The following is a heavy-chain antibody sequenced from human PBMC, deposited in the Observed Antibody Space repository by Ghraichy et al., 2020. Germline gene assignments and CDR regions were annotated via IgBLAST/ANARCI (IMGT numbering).Heavy chain of an antibody. CDR1: GFTFSSSG. J-gene: IGHJ5*02. CDR3: AKDSGSCSGGRCYPGENWFDP. Sequence: GGSLRLSCAASGFTFSSSGMHWVRQAPGKGLEWVAFIRFDGNNKYYADSVKGRFTISRDNSKNTLYLQMNSLRTEDTAVYSCAKDSGSCSGGRCYPGENWFDPWGQGTLVTVSS. V-gene: IGHV3-30*02. D-gene: IGHD2-8*02. CDR2: IRFDGNNK.